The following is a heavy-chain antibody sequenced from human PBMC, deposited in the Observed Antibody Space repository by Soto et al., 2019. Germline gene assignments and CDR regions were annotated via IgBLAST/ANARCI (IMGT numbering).Heavy chain of an antibody. CDR3: ARESRFLEWLSLNWFDP. CDR2: ISSSSSTI. Sequence: PGGSLRLSCAASGFTFSSYSMNWVRQAPGKGLEWVSYISSSSSTIYYADSVKGRFTISRDNAKNSLYLQTNSLRDEDTAVYYCARESRFLEWLSLNWFDPWGQGTLVTVSS. D-gene: IGHD3-3*01. V-gene: IGHV3-48*02. CDR1: GFTFSSYS. J-gene: IGHJ5*02.